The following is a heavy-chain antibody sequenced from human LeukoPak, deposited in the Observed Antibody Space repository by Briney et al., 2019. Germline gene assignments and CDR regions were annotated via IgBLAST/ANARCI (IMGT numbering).Heavy chain of an antibody. CDR2: IYYSGST. CDR1: GGSISSYY. V-gene: IGHV4-59*01. CDR3: ARDSVVGDYVDWYFDL. D-gene: IGHD4-17*01. J-gene: IGHJ2*01. Sequence: SETLSLTCTVSGGSISSYYWSWIRQPPGKGLEWIGYIYYSGSTNYNPSLKSRVTISVDTSKNQFSLKLSSVTAADTAVYYCARDSVVGDYVDWYFDLWAVAPWSLSPQ.